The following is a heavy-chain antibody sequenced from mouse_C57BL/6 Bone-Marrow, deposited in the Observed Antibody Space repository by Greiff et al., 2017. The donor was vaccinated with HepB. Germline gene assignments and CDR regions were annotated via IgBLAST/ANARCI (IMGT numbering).Heavy chain of an antibody. Sequence: QVQLQQPGAELVRPGTSVKLSCKASGYTFTSYWMHWVKQRTGQGLEWIGVIDPSDSYTNYNQKFKGKATLTVDTSSSTAYMQLSSLTSEDSAVYYCARRHYGSSYYAMDYWGQGTSVTVSS. J-gene: IGHJ4*01. D-gene: IGHD1-1*01. CDR1: GYTFTSYW. CDR3: ARRHYGSSYYAMDY. CDR2: IDPSDSYT. V-gene: IGHV1-59*01.